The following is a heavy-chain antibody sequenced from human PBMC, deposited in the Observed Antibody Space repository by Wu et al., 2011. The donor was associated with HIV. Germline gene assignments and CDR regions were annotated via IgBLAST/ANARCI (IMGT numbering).Heavy chain of an antibody. CDR1: GTSVSSDYY. D-gene: IGHD3-22*01. J-gene: IGHJ3*02. Sequence: TLSLTCVVSGTSVSSDYYWGWIRQPPGKGLEWIGYIYYSGSTIYNPSLKRRVTISVDTSKTQFSLKLSSVTAADTAVYYCARHKKSYYDTSAAFDIWGQGTMVTVSS. CDR2: IYYSGST. CDR3: ARHKKSYYDTSAAFDI. V-gene: IGHV4-59*08.